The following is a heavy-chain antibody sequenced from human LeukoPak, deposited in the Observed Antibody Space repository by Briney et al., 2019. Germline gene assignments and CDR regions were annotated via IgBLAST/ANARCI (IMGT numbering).Heavy chain of an antibody. CDR2: ISSSSSTI. J-gene: IGHJ6*02. D-gene: IGHD4-17*01. CDR1: GFTFSSYS. Sequence: PGGSLRLSCAASGFTFSSYSMNWVRQAPGKGLEWVSYISSSSSTIYYADSVKGRFTISRDNAKNSLYLQMNSLRAEDTAVYYCARSDYGDYYYYYYGMDVWGQGTTVTVSS. CDR3: ARSDYGDYYYYYYGMDV. V-gene: IGHV3-48*01.